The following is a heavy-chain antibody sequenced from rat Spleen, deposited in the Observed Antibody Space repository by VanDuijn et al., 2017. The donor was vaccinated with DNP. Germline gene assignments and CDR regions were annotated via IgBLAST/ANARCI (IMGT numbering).Heavy chain of an antibody. CDR3: VRHRLYNNLFDY. J-gene: IGHJ2*01. D-gene: IGHD1-10*01. CDR1: GFTFSNYW. V-gene: IGHV5-58*01. Sequence: EVQLVETGGGLVQPGGSLKLSCVASGFTFSNYWMYWIRQAPGKGLEWVASIKTGGGSTYYPDSVKGRFTISRDNAKNTQYLQMDSLRSEDTATYYCVRHRLYNNLFDYWGQGVMVTVSS. CDR2: IKTGGGST.